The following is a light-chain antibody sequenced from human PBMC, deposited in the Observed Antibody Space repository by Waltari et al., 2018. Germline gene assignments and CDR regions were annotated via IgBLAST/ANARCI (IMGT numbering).Light chain of an antibody. CDR3: QQYHEWPYT. Sequence: ETVMIQSPATLSVSPGETVTLSCRASQSVSNNLAWYQQTPGQPPRLLIYAAFSRGNAIPDRFGGSGSGTDFALTITPLQSEDVGVYYCQQYHEWPYTFGQGTKLEI. CDR2: AAF. CDR1: QSVSNN. V-gene: IGKV3-15*01. J-gene: IGKJ2*01.